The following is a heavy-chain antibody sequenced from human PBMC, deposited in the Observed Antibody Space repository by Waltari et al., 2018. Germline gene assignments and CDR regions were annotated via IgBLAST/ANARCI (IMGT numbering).Heavy chain of an antibody. J-gene: IGHJ4*02. CDR2: LYHSGNA. Sequence: LVKPSETLSLTCIVSGFSISSGYYWGWVRQPPGKGLEWIGSLYHSGNAYYNPSLESRVTISVDPYSNQFSLKVRSVTAADTAVYYCARLDYGDNEPLDYWGQGTLVTVSS. D-gene: IGHD4-17*01. V-gene: IGHV4-38-2*02. CDR1: GFSISSGYY. CDR3: ARLDYGDNEPLDY.